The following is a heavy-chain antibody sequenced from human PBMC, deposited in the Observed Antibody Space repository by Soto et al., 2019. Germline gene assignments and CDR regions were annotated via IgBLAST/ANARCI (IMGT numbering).Heavy chain of an antibody. D-gene: IGHD3-3*01. J-gene: IGHJ6*03. CDR2: IYSGGST. V-gene: IGHV3-53*04. CDR1: GFTVSSNY. Sequence: SLRLSCAASGFTVSSNYMSWVRQAPGKGLEWVSVIYSGGSTYYADSVKGRFTISRHNSKNTLYLQMNSLRAEDTAVYYCASHPPYYDFWSAPSAYYYYSKDVWSRGTRVTDS. CDR3: ASHPPYYDFWSAPSAYYYYSKDV.